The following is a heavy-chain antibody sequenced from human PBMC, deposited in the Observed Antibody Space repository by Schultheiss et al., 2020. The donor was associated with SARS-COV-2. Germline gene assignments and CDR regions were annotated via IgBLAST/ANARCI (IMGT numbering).Heavy chain of an antibody. CDR1: GGSISSGGYS. CDR3: ARDPGFEVQKYYFDY. Sequence: LRLSCADSGGSISSGGYSWSWIRQPPGTGLERIGYTYHSGSTYYNPSLKSRVTISVDRSKNQFSLTLTSVTAADTAVYYCARDPGFEVQKYYFDYWGRGTLVTVSS. CDR2: TYHSGST. D-gene: IGHD1-1*01. J-gene: IGHJ4*02. V-gene: IGHV4-30-2*01.